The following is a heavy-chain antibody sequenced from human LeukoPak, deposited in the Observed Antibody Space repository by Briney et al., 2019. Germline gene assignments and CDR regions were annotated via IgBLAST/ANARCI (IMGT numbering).Heavy chain of an antibody. V-gene: IGHV4-61*02. Sequence: PSETLSLTCSVSGGSISSSNYCWSWIRQPAGKGLEWIGRIYTSGSTNYNPSLKSRVTMSVDTSKNQFSLKLSSVTAADTAVYYCARDTLYDFWSGYNAFDIWGQGTMVTVSS. CDR2: IYTSGST. CDR3: ARDTLYDFWSGYNAFDI. J-gene: IGHJ3*02. D-gene: IGHD3-3*01. CDR1: GGSISSSNYC.